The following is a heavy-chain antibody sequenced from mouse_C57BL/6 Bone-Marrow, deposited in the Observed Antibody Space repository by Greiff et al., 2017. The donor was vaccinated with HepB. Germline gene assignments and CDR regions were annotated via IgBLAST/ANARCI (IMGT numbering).Heavy chain of an antibody. CDR3: ARKIYYDYDGAY. Sequence: QVQLQQPGAELVKPGASVKLSCKASGYTFTSYWLQWVKQRPGQGLVWIGEIDPSDGYTNYNQKFKGKATLTVDTSSSTAYMQLSSLTSEDSAVYYCARKIYYDYDGAYWGQGTRVTVSA. CDR2: IDPSDGYT. CDR1: GYTFTSYW. J-gene: IGHJ3*01. V-gene: IGHV1-50*01. D-gene: IGHD2-4*01.